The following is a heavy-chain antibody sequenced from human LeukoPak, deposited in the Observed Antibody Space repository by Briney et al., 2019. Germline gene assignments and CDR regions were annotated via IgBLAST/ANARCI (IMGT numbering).Heavy chain of an antibody. CDR2: ISAYNGNT. J-gene: IGHJ6*04. CDR3: ARVGLAEYYGSWEYGMVV. V-gene: IGHV1-18*04. D-gene: IGHD3-10*01. Sequence: ASVKVSCKASGYTFTSYGISWVRQAPGQGLEGMGWISAYNGNTNYAQKLQARVTMTTDTSTSTAYMELRSLRSDDTAVYYCARVGLAEYYGSWEYGMVVWGKGTTVTVSS. CDR1: GYTFTSYG.